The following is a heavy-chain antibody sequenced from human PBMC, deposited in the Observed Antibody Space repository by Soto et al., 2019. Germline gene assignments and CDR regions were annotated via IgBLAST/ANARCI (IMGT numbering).Heavy chain of an antibody. CDR3: ARDRAYYESSGLYFDY. J-gene: IGHJ4*02. CDR2: IYDSGST. CDR1: GDSIRSYY. V-gene: IGHV4-59*01. Sequence: SETLSLTCTASGDSIRSYYWSWIRQPPGKGLEWIGYIYDSGSTNYNPSLKSRVTISVDTSKSQFSLKLSSVTAADTAVYYCARDRAYYESSGLYFDYWGQGTLVTV. D-gene: IGHD3-22*01.